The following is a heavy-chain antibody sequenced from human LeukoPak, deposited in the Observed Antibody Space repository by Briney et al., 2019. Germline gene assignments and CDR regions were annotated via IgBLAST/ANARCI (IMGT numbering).Heavy chain of an antibody. Sequence: PSQTLSLTCTVSGGSISSGGHYWTWIRQHPGKGLEWTGSIYDSRFTYYSPSLKSRVSISVDSSENQLSLKLNSVTAADTAVYYCAGGFDSSKMAYWGQGTLVTVSS. J-gene: IGHJ4*02. V-gene: IGHV4-31*03. CDR1: GGSISSGGHY. CDR2: IYDSRFT. D-gene: IGHD6-13*01. CDR3: AGGFDSSKMAY.